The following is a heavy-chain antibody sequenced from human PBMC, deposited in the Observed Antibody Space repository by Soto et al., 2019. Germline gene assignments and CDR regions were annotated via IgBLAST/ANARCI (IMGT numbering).Heavy chain of an antibody. D-gene: IGHD2-21*02. J-gene: IGHJ4*02. CDR1: GLTFSRYA. Sequence: QVQLVESGGGVVQPGRSLRLSCAASGLTFSRYAMHWVRQAPGKGLEWVALISYDGSNKNYADSVRGRFTISRDNSKSKLYVQRNSLRPEDTALYYCARSGDYDRYYFDYWGQGTLVTVSS. V-gene: IGHV3-30-3*01. CDR2: ISYDGSNK. CDR3: ARSGDYDRYYFDY.